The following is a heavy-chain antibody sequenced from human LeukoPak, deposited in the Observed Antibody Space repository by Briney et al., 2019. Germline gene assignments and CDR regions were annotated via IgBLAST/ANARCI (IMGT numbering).Heavy chain of an antibody. J-gene: IGHJ4*02. V-gene: IGHV4-39*07. CDR3: AIRYFDWFTYFDY. D-gene: IGHD3-9*01. CDR1: GGSISSSSYY. Sequence: PSETLSLTCTVSGGSISSSSYYWGWIRQPPGKGLEWIGSIYYSGSTYYNPSLKSRVTISVDTSKNQFSLKLSSVTAADTAVYYCAIRYFDWFTYFDYWGQGTLVTVSS. CDR2: IYYSGST.